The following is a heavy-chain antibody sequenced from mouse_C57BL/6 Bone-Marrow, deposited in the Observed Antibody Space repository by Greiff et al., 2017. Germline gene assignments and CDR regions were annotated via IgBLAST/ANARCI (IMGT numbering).Heavy chain of an antibody. CDR1: GFNIKDYY. CDR3: TRSLIYYGTNY. D-gene: IGHD1-1*01. Sequence: VQRVESGAELVKPGASVKLSCTASGFNIKDYYIHWVKQRTEQGLEWIGRIDPEDGETKYAPKFQDKATITADTSSNTAYLQLSSLTSEDTAVYYCTRSLIYYGTNYWGQGTTLTVSS. V-gene: IGHV14-2*01. J-gene: IGHJ2*01. CDR2: IDPEDGET.